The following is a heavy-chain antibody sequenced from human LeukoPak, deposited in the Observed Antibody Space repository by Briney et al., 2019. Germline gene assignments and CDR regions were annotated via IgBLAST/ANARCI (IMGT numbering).Heavy chain of an antibody. CDR2: ISGSGGST. Sequence: QPGGSLRLSCAASGFTFSSYAMSWVRQAPGKGLEWVSAISGSGGSTYYVDSVKGRFTISRDNSKNTLYLQMNSLRAEDTAVYYCAKMVRIVVVITTFDYWGQGTLVTVSS. D-gene: IGHD3-22*01. CDR3: AKMVRIVVVITTFDY. J-gene: IGHJ4*02. CDR1: GFTFSSYA. V-gene: IGHV3-23*01.